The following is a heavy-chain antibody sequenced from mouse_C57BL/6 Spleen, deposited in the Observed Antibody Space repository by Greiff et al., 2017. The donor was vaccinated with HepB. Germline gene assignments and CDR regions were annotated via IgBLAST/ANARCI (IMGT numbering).Heavy chain of an antibody. CDR3: ARDTTAPFAY. V-gene: IGHV5-9*01. CDR2: ISGGGGNT. J-gene: IGHJ3*01. D-gene: IGHD1-2*01. Sequence: EVMLVESGGGLVKPGGSLKLSCAASGFTFSSYTMSWVRQTPEKRLEWVATISGGGGNTYYPDSVKGRFTISRDNAKNTLYLQMSSLRSEDTALYYCARDTTAPFAYWGQGTLVTVSA. CDR1: GFTFSSYT.